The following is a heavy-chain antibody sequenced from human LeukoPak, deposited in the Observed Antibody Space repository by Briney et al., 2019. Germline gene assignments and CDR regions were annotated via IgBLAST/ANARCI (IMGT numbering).Heavy chain of an antibody. Sequence: ASVKVSCKASGYTFTDYALHWVRPAPGQSPEWMGWITTGRGETRYSQEFQRRITFTSDTTGRTVYLNLTDMRYADKAVYYCARGGKQWRGGNYFDSWGQGTLVAVSS. CDR1: GYTFTDYA. V-gene: IGHV1-3*03. J-gene: IGHJ4*02. D-gene: IGHD6-19*01. CDR2: ITTGRGET. CDR3: ARGGKQWRGGNYFDS.